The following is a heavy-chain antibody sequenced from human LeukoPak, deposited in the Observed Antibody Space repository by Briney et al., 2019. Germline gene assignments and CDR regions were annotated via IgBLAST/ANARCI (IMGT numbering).Heavy chain of an antibody. V-gene: IGHV3-74*01. Sequence: PGGSLRLSCVASGFTFSNYWMGWVRQAPGKGLVWVSRINTDGSSTSYADSVKGRFTISRDNAKNTLYLQMNSLRAEDTAVYYCARENDMATISWFDPWGQGTLVTVSS. D-gene: IGHD5-24*01. J-gene: IGHJ5*02. CDR1: GFTFSNYW. CDR3: ARENDMATISWFDP. CDR2: INTDGSST.